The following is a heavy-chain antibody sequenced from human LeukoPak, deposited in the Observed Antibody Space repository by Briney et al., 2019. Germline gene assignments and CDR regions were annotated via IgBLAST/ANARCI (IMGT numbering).Heavy chain of an antibody. D-gene: IGHD5-12*01. CDR3: ARGLDIVATPHYYGMDV. Sequence: SQTLSLTCAISGDSVSSNSAAWNWIRQSPSRGLEWLGRTYYRSKWYNDYAVSVKSRITINPDTSKNQFSLQLNSVTPEDTAVYYCARGLDIVATPHYYGMDVWGQGTTVTVSS. V-gene: IGHV6-1*01. CDR2: TYYRSKWYN. J-gene: IGHJ6*02. CDR1: GDSVSSNSAA.